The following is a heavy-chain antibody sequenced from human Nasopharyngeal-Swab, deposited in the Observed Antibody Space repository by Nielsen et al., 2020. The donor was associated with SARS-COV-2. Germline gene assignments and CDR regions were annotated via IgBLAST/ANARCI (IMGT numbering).Heavy chain of an antibody. CDR1: GFGFSAFA. CDR3: AKKYGTRGWYVGLDY. V-gene: IGHV3-23*01. D-gene: IGHD6-19*01. Sequence: GESLKISCAASGFGFSAFAMSWVRLAPGKGLEWVSAAGGNDGSTFYADSVRGRFTISRDNSKNTLYLQMNSLRAEDTALYYCAKKYGTRGWYVGLDYWGQGTQVTVSS. J-gene: IGHJ4*02. CDR2: AGGNDGST.